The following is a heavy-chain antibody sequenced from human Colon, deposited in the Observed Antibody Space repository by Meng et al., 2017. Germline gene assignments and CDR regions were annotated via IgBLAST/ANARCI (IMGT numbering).Heavy chain of an antibody. CDR2: ISSSSSYI. J-gene: IGHJ4*02. CDR1: GFTFSSYS. V-gene: IGHV3-21*01. D-gene: IGHD3-22*01. CDR3: ARELYYYDSGGYLVY. Sequence: GESLKISCAASGFTFSSYSMNWVRQAPGKGLEWVSSISSSSSYIYYADSVKGRFTISRDNSKNSLYLQMNSLRAEDTAVYYCARELYYYDSGGYLVYWGQGTLVTVSS.